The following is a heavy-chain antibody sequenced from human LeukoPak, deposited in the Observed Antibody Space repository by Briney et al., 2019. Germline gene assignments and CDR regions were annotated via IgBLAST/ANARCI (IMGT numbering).Heavy chain of an antibody. D-gene: IGHD2-2*01. CDR3: ARGTPLGYCSSTSCYYYYYYGMDV. CDR2: ISSSSSYI. CDR1: GFTFSSYS. J-gene: IGHJ6*02. Sequence: GGSLRLSCAASGFTFSSYSMNWVRQAPGKGLEWVSSISSSSSYIYYADSVKGRFTISRDNAKNSLYLQMNSLRAGDTAVYYCARGTPLGYCSSTSCYYYYYYGMDVWGQGTTVTVSS. V-gene: IGHV3-21*01.